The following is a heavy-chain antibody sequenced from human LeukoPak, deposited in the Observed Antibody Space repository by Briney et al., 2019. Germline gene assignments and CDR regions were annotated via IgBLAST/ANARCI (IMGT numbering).Heavy chain of an antibody. D-gene: IGHD3-3*01. J-gene: IGHJ5*02. V-gene: IGHV3-74*01. CDR2: IKGDGSIT. CDR1: GSTFRNAS. Sequence: GGSLRLSCAVSGSTFRNASKHWVRQAPVKGLVWVSRIKGDGSITVYADSVKGRFTISRDNAKNTLYLQMNSLRVEDTAVYYCARSDWFDPWGQGTLVTVSS. CDR3: ARSDWFDP.